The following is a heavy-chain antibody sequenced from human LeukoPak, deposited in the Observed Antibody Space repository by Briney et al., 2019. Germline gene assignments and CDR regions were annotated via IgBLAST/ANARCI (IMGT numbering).Heavy chain of an antibody. Sequence: GGSLRLSCAASGFTFSSYSMNWVRQAPGKGLEWVSVIYSSGTTFYADSVKGRFTVSRDNSQNTVYLQMNTLRAEDTAVYFCARGVMAYWYFDLWGRGTLVTGFS. CDR3: ARGVMAYWYFDL. J-gene: IGHJ2*01. CDR1: GFTFSSYS. D-gene: IGHD3-16*01. V-gene: IGHV3-66*01. CDR2: IYSSGTT.